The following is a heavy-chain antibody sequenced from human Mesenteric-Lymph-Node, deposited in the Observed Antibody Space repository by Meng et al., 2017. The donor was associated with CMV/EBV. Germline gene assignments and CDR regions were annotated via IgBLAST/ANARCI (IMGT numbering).Heavy chain of an antibody. CDR2: ISAYNGNT. D-gene: IGHD5-18*01. J-gene: IGHJ6*02. CDR3: ARDTAMTPKWLDV. V-gene: IGHV1-18*01. CDR1: GYTFSNYG. Sequence: ASVKVSCKASGYTFSNYGISWVRQAPGQGLEWMGWISAYNGNTNYAQKLQGRVTMTTDTSTSTAYMELRSLRSDDTAVYYCARDTAMTPKWLDVWGQGTTVTVSS.